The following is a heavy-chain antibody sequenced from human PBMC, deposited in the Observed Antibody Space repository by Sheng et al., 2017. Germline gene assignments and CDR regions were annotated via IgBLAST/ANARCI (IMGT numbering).Heavy chain of an antibody. CDR2: ISYDGSNT. CDR1: GFSFNSYA. J-gene: IGHJ5*02. V-gene: IGHV3-30*04. Sequence: QVQVWSLGEAWSSRGRSLRLSCAVSGFSFNSYAMHWVRQAPGKGLEWMTVISYDGSNTYYADSVKGRFTSSRDNSKNTLYLQMDTLRAEDTAVYYCARGTYMIGWFDPWGQGTLVTVSS. CDR3: ARGTYMIGWFDP. D-gene: IGHD3-22*01.